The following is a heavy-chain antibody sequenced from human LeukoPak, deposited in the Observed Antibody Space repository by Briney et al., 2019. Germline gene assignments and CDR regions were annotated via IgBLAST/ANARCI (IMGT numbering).Heavy chain of an antibody. CDR2: MNPNSGNT. J-gene: IGHJ3*02. CDR3: ARYFGDYDAFDI. V-gene: IGHV1-8*01. D-gene: IGHD4-17*01. Sequence: ASVKLSCKASGYTFTSYDINWVRQATGQGLEWMGWMNPNSGNTGYAQKFQGRVTMTRNTSISTAYMELSSLRSEDTAVYYCARYFGDYDAFDIWGQGTMVTVSS. CDR1: GYTFTSYD.